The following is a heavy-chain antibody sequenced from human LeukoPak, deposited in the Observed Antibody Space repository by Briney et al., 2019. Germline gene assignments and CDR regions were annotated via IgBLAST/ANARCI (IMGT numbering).Heavy chain of an antibody. CDR3: AVAYYYGSGDAFDI. J-gene: IGHJ3*02. CDR2: INSDSNYI. V-gene: IGHV3-21*01. Sequence: GRSLRLSCAASGFTFSSYAMHWVRQAPGKGLEWVSSINSDSNYIYYADSVQGRFTISRDNAKNSLYLQMNSLRAEDTAVYYCAVAYYYGSGDAFDIWGQGTKVTVSS. CDR1: GFTFSSYA. D-gene: IGHD3-10*01.